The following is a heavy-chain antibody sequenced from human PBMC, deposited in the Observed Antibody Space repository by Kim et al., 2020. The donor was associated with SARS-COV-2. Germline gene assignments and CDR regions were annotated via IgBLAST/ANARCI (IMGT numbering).Heavy chain of an antibody. CDR2: ISGSGGST. J-gene: IGHJ6*02. V-gene: IGHV3-23*01. CDR3: AKDQYSSGVLDFAYYGMDV. Sequence: GGSLRLSCAASGFTFSSYAMSWVRQAPGKGLEWVSAISGSGGSTYYADSVKGRFTISRDNSKNTLYLQMNSLRAEDTAVYYCAKDQYSSGVLDFAYYGMDVWGQGTTVTVSS. CDR1: GFTFSSYA. D-gene: IGHD6-19*01.